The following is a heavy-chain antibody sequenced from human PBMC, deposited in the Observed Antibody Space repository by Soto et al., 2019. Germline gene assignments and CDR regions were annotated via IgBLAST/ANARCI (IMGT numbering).Heavy chain of an antibody. D-gene: IGHD1-7*01. CDR2: ISATGGGT. V-gene: IGHV3-23*01. CDR1: GFKFSNYA. Sequence: GGSLRLSCAASGFKFSNYAMSCVRQPPGKGLEWVSLISATGGGTYYADSVKGRFTISRDNSHNTLYLQVHSLTAEDTAVYYCAKDRRAGGNSAFYFDFWGQGAQVTVSS. CDR3: AKDRRAGGNSAFYFDF. J-gene: IGHJ4*02.